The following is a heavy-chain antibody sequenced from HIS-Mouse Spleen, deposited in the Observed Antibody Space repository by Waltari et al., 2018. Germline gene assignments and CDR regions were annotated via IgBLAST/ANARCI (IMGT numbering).Heavy chain of an antibody. Sequence: QVQLVQSGAEVKKPGASVKVSCKVSGYTLTELSMHWVRQAPGKGLEWMGGFGPKDGEKIYDQKYQGRVTMTEDTYTDTAYMELSSLRSEDTAVYYCATATITIFGVGSFQHWGQGTLVTVSS. J-gene: IGHJ1*01. V-gene: IGHV1-24*01. D-gene: IGHD3-3*01. CDR2: FGPKDGEK. CDR1: GYTLTELS. CDR3: ATATITIFGVGSFQH.